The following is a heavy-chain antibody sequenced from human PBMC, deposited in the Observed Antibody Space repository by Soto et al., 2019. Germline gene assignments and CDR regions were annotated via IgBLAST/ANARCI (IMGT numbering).Heavy chain of an antibody. V-gene: IGHV3-48*02. J-gene: IGHJ6*02. CDR3: ARDLKYSSSWIYYYYGMDV. D-gene: IGHD6-13*01. CDR2: ISSSSSTI. CDR1: GFTFSSYS. Sequence: QPGGSLRLSCAASGFTFSSYSMNWVRQAPGKGLEWVSYISSSSSTIYYADSVKGRFTISRDNAKNSLYLQMNSLRDEDTAVYYCARDLKYSSSWIYYYYGMDVWGQGTTVTVSS.